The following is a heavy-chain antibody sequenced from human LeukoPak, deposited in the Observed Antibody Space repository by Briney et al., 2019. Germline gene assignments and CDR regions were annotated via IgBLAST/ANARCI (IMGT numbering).Heavy chain of an antibody. V-gene: IGHV4-61*02. Sequence: SETLSLTCTVSGASVGRGGHYWSWIRQPAGKGLEWLGRIYVTGSTNYNPSLNSRVSISIDTSNNQFFVQLTSVTAADTAVYFCARARSGPARDYFDSWGQGILVTVSS. D-gene: IGHD6-6*01. CDR3: ARARSGPARDYFDS. CDR2: IYVTGST. J-gene: IGHJ4*02. CDR1: GASVGRGGHY.